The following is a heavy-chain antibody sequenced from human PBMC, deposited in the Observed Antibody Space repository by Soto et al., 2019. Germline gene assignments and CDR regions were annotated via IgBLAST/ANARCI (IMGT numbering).Heavy chain of an antibody. V-gene: IGHV3-23*01. J-gene: IGHJ2*01. D-gene: IGHD7-27*01. Sequence: EVQVLESGGGLVQPGGSLRLSCAGSGFTFINYAMNWVRQAPGKGLEWVSSIGGGGDAAFFPDSVRGRFTISRDNSKNTVTLQMNSLGVDDTAVYYCARKILGSTTRPNYWYFDLWGRGTLVTVSS. CDR1: GFTFINYA. CDR2: IGGGGDAA. CDR3: ARKILGSTTRPNYWYFDL.